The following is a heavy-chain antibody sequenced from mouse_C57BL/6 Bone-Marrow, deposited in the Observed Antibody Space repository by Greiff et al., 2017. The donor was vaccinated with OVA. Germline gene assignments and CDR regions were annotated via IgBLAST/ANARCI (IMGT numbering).Heavy chain of an antibody. V-gene: IGHV2-5*01. J-gene: IGHJ1*03. CDR3: ARNTPASPWYFDV. CDR2: IWRGGGT. Sequence: VQLQQSGPGLVQPSQCLSITCTVSGFSLTSYGVHWVRQSPGTGLEWLGVIWRGGGTDYNAAFMSRLSITQDNSKSQVFFKMNSLQADDTAIYYCARNTPASPWYFDVWGKGTTVTVSS. D-gene: IGHD6-1*01. CDR1: GFSLTSYG.